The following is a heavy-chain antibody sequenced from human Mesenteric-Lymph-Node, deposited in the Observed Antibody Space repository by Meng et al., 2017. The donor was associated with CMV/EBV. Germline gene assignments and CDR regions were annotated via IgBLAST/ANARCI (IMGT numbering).Heavy chain of an antibody. CDR3: AKDANWAFDH. Sequence: GGSLRLSCAASGFTFSSYGMNWVRQAPGKGLEWVAFIRSDGSNQYYPDSVRGRLTISRDNSKSTLYLQMNNLRVEDTAVYYCAKDANWAFDHWDQRTLVTVSS. V-gene: IGHV3-30*02. D-gene: IGHD7-27*01. J-gene: IGHJ4*02. CDR1: GFTFSSYG. CDR2: IRSDGSNQ.